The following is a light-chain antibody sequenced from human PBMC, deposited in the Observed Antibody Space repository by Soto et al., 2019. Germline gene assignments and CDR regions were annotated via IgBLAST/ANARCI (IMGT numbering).Light chain of an antibody. CDR3: SSYTTTSTWV. CDR1: SGDVGAYNY. CDR2: EVT. Sequence: QSALTQPASVSGSPGQSITISCTGTSGDVGAYNYVSWYQQHPGKAPKLMIYEVTSRPSGVSNRFSGSKSGNTASMSISGLPAEEAADYYCSSYTTTSTWVFGGGNKLTVL. V-gene: IGLV2-14*01. J-gene: IGLJ3*02.